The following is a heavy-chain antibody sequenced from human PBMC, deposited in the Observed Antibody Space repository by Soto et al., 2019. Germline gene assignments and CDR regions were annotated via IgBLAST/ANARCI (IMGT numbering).Heavy chain of an antibody. J-gene: IGHJ4*02. CDR1: GFTFSNYA. CDR3: AKDKRWDYGDYGDSAFDY. V-gene: IGHV3-23*01. Sequence: EVHLLESGGGLVQPGGSLRLSCAAYGFTFSNYAMNWVRQAPGKGLEWVSAISGSGGSPYYADSVKGRFTISRDTSKSMLYLQMHSLRADDTAVFYCAKDKRWDYGDYGDSAFDYWGQGTLVTVSS. D-gene: IGHD4-17*01. CDR2: ISGSGGSP.